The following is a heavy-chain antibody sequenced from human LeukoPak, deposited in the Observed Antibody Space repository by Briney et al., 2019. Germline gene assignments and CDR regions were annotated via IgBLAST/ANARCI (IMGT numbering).Heavy chain of an antibody. V-gene: IGHV1-24*01. D-gene: IGHD3-22*01. Sequence: ASVKVSCKVSGYTLTEFSMHWVRQAPGKGLEWMGGFDPEDGETIYAQELQGRVTMTKDTSTDTVCMELSSLRSEDTAVYYCATWYYYDSSDYYLADYWGQGTLVTVSS. J-gene: IGHJ4*02. CDR2: FDPEDGET. CDR3: ATWYYYDSSDYYLADY. CDR1: GYTLTEFS.